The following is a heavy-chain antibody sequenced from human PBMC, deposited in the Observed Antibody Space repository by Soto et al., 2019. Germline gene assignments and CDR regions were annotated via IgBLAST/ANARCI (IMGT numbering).Heavy chain of an antibody. V-gene: IGHV4-34*01. CDR3: ARSRRGYSYGFLYYYGMDV. CDR2: INHSGST. CDR1: GGSFSGYY. Sequence: QVQLQQWGAGLLKPSETLSLTCAVYGGSFSGYYWSWIRQPPGKGLEWIGEINHSGSTNYNPSLESRVTISVDTSKNQFSLKLSSVTAADTAVYYCARSRRGYSYGFLYYYGMDVWGQGTTVTVSS. J-gene: IGHJ6*02. D-gene: IGHD5-18*01.